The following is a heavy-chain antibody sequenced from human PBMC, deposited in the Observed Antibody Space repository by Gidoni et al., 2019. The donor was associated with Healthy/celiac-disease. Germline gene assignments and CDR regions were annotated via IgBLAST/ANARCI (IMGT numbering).Heavy chain of an antibody. CDR3: ARGGGPADIVVISEVDYYYYMDV. D-gene: IGHD2-2*01. J-gene: IGHJ6*03. CDR1: GGSISSGGYY. V-gene: IGHV4-31*03. CDR2: IYYSGST. Sequence: QVQLQESGPGLVKPSQTLSLTCTVSGGSISSGGYYWSWIRQHPGKGLEWIGYIYYSGSTYYNPSLKSRVTISVDTSKNQFSLKLSSVTAADTAVYYCARGGGPADIVVISEVDYYYYMDVWGKGTTVTVSS.